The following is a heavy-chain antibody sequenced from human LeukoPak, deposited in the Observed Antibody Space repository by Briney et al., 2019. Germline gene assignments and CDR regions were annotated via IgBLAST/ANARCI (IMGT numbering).Heavy chain of an antibody. Sequence: ASVKVSCKASGGTFSSYAISWVRQAPGQGLEWMGGIIPIFGTANYAQEFQGRVTITTDESTSTAYMELSSLRSEDTAVYYCARDDSIGYSFDYWGQGTLVTVSS. CDR1: GGTFSSYA. CDR2: IIPIFGTA. D-gene: IGHD3-22*01. J-gene: IGHJ4*02. CDR3: ARDDSIGYSFDY. V-gene: IGHV1-69*05.